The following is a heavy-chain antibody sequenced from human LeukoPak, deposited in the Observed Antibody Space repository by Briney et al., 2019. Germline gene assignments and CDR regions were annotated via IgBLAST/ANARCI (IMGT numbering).Heavy chain of an antibody. V-gene: IGHV4-34*01. CDR3: ARMRSYLYYYYGMDV. CDR1: GGSFSGYY. CDR2: INHSGST. D-gene: IGHD1-26*01. Sequence: SETLSLTCAVYGGSFSGYYWSWIRQPPGKGLEWIGEINHSGSTNYNPSLKSRVTISVDTSKNQFSLKLSSVTAADTAVYYCARMRSYLYYYYGMDVWGQGTTVTVSS. J-gene: IGHJ6*02.